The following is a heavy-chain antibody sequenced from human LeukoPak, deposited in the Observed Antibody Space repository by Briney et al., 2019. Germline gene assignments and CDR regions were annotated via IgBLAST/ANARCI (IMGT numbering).Heavy chain of an antibody. CDR1: GFTFSTYW. D-gene: IGHD4-17*01. Sequence: GGSLRLSCVASGFTFSTYWTHWVRHAPGKRLLWVSRLSGDGSSIKHADSLKARFTISRDNAKNTLYLQMDSLRADDTAVYFCARASTTVPNLLDNWGQGTLVSVSS. CDR2: LSGDGSSI. J-gene: IGHJ4*02. V-gene: IGHV3-74*03. CDR3: ARASTTVPNLLDN.